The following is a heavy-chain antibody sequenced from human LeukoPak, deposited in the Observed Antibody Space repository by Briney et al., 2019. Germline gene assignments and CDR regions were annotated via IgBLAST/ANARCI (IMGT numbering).Heavy chain of an antibody. CDR2: IYYSGST. J-gene: IGHJ5*02. CDR1: GGSFSSSSYY. D-gene: IGHD6-19*01. V-gene: IGHV4-39*01. Sequence: KPSETLSLTCTVSGGSFSSSSYYWGWVRQPPGKGLEWIGSIYYSGSTYYNPSLKSRVTISVDTSKNQFSLKLRSGTAADTAVYYCARVPYSSGWYGFDPWGQGTLVTVSS. CDR3: ARVPYSSGWYGFDP.